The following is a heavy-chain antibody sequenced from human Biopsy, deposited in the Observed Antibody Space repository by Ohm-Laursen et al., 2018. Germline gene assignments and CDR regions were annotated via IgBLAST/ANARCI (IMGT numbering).Heavy chain of an antibody. Sequence: ASVKVSCKASGYTFPSYGISWVRQAPGQGLEWLGYINCKTGATNYAQKFQGTVTMTRDTSISTAYLALGSLRSADTAIYHCARDPLNGHKHFDYWGQGSLVTVSS. CDR1: GYTFPSYG. V-gene: IGHV1-2*02. D-gene: IGHD2-8*01. CDR2: INCKTGAT. CDR3: ARDPLNGHKHFDY. J-gene: IGHJ4*02.